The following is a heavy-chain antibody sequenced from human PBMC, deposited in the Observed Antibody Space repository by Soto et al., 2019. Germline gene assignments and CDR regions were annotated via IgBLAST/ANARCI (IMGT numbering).Heavy chain of an antibody. V-gene: IGHV3-30*18. CDR2: ISYDGSNK. Sequence: QVQLVESGGGVVQPGRSLRLSCAASGFTFSSYGMHRVRQAPGKGLEWVAVISYDGSNKYYADSVKGRFTISRDNSKNTLYLQMNRLRAEDTAVYYCAKEYPDYDILTGYYPLEYWGQGTLVTVSS. J-gene: IGHJ4*02. CDR3: AKEYPDYDILTGYYPLEY. CDR1: GFTFSSYG. D-gene: IGHD3-9*01.